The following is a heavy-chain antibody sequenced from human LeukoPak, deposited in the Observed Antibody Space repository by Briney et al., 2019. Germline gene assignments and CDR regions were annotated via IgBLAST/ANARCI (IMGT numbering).Heavy chain of an antibody. V-gene: IGHV4-4*02. CDR1: GGSISSSNW. Sequence: SGTLSLTCAVSGGSISSSNWWSWVRQPPGKGLEWIGEIYHSGSTNYNPSLKSRVTISVDTSKNQFSLKLSSVTAADTAVYYCARVAEGYDILTGYYYYYGMDVWGQGTTVTVSS. CDR2: IYHSGST. J-gene: IGHJ6*02. D-gene: IGHD3-9*01. CDR3: ARVAEGYDILTGYYYYYGMDV.